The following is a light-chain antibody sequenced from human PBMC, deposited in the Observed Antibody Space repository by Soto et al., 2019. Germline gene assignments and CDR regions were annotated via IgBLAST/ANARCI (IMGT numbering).Light chain of an antibody. V-gene: IGLV2-14*01. Sequence: QSVLTQPASVSGSPGQSIGISCTGTSSDVGGYNYVAWYRQYPGEAPKLMIFDVTHRPSGVSSRFSGSKSGNTASLTISGLQAEDEADYYCSSYTSSSTLIFGGGTKLTVL. CDR1: SSDVGGYNY. CDR2: DVT. J-gene: IGLJ2*01. CDR3: SSYTSSSTLI.